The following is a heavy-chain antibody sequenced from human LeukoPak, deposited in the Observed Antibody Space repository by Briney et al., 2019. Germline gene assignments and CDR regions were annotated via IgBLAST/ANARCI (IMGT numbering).Heavy chain of an antibody. J-gene: IGHJ4*02. CDR2: IYYSGST. CDR1: GGSISSYY. V-gene: IGHV4-59*01. Sequence: PSETLSLTCTVSGGSISSYYWSWIRQPPGKGLEWIGYIYYSGSTNYNPSLKSRVTISVDTSKNQFSLKLSSVTAADTAVYYCARVEEVRYYFDYWGQGTLVTVSS. CDR3: ARVEEVRYYFDY. D-gene: IGHD2/OR15-2a*01.